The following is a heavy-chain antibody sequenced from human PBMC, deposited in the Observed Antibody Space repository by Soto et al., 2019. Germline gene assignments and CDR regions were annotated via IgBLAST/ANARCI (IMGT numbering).Heavy chain of an antibody. V-gene: IGHV3-33*01. J-gene: IGHJ5*02. CDR3: ARDVGGYCSGGRCYSGWFDP. Sequence: QVHMVESGGGVVQPGRSLRLSCTASGFIFSNSAMHLVRQAPGQGLEWVAGIWKDGSIKYFADSVKGRLTMSRDNSKKTLYLQMNSLRAEDKAMYYCARDVGGYCSGGRCYSGWFDPWGQGTLVTVSS. CDR1: GFIFSNSA. D-gene: IGHD2-15*01. CDR2: IWKDGSIK.